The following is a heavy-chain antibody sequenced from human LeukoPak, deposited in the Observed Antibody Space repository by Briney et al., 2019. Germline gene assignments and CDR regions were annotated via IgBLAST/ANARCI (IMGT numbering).Heavy chain of an antibody. CDR3: ARGYCSSTSCYQAYYFDY. D-gene: IGHD2-2*01. CDR2: ISSSSSYI. CDR1: GFTFSSYS. J-gene: IGHJ4*02. Sequence: GGSLRLSCAASGFTFSSYSMNWVRQAPGKGLEWVSFISSSSSYIYYADSVKGRFTISRDNAKNSLYLQMNSLRAEDTAVYYCARGYCSSTSCYQAYYFDYRGQGTLVTVSS. V-gene: IGHV3-21*01.